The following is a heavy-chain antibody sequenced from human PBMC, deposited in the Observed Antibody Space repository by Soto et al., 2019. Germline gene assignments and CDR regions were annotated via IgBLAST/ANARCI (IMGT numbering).Heavy chain of an antibody. CDR1: GFTFSSYA. CDR3: ARAGKRVNYYGSVSYFAF. CDR2: ISSNGGST. J-gene: IGHJ4*02. V-gene: IGHV3-64*01. Sequence: GGSLRLSCAASGFTFSSYAMHWVRQAQGKGLEYVSAISSNGGSTYYANSVKGRFTISRDNSKNTLYLQMGSLRAEDMAVYYCARAGKRVNYYGSVSYFAFWGQGTLVTVSP. D-gene: IGHD3-10*01.